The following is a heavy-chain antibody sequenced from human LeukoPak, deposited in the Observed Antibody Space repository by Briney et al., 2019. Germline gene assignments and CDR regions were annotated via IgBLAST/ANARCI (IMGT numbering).Heavy chain of an antibody. CDR3: ASLALAVAGPNFDS. V-gene: IGHV3-48*03. CDR2: ISGSGSAI. CDR1: GFTFNSYE. Sequence: GGPLRLSCAASGFTFNSYEMNWVRQAPGKGLEWVSYISGSGSAIYYADSVKGRFTVSRDDAKNSLYLQMNSLRAEDTAVYYCASLALAVAGPNFDSWGQGTLVTVSS. D-gene: IGHD6-19*01. J-gene: IGHJ4*02.